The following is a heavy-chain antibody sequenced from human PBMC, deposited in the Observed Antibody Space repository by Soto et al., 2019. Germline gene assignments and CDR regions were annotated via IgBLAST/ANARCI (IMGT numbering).Heavy chain of an antibody. CDR1: GYTFTSYD. CDR3: ARGPSGSSHYYMHV. CDR2: MNPNSGNT. Sequence: ASVKVSCKASGYTFTSYDINWVRQATGQGLEWMGWMNPNSGNTGYAQKFQGRVTMTRDASISTAYMELSSLRSEDTALYYCARGPSGSSHYYMHVWGKGTTVTVSS. D-gene: IGHD6-13*01. J-gene: IGHJ6*03. V-gene: IGHV1-8*01.